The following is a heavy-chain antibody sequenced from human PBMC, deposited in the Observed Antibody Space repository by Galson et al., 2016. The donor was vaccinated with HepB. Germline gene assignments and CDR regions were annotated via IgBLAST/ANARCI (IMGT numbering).Heavy chain of an antibody. D-gene: IGHD4-23*01. V-gene: IGHV3-66*02. Sequence: SLRLSCAVSGFTVSSHCMSWVRQAPGKGLEWVSVIYSGGTTDYAVSVKGRFTISRDESKNTLYLQMNSLRGDDTAVYFCARDELRYGMDVWGKGTTVTVSS. CDR1: GFTVSSHC. CDR3: ARDELRYGMDV. J-gene: IGHJ6*04. CDR2: IYSGGTT.